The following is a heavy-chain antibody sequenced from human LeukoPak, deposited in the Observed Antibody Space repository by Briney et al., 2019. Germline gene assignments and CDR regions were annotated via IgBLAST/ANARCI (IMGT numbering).Heavy chain of an antibody. Sequence: SVKVSCKASGYTYSIHYIDGVPQAPGQGLECIVIIDHSDCSKKYAQKFKSRVTMTRNTSKSKVYMEMSSLRSEDTAMYYGGSDSGAGGNYWGQGALVTVSS. CDR3: GSDSGAGGNY. V-gene: IGHV1-46*03. D-gene: IGHD6-13*01. CDR1: GYTYSIHY. J-gene: IGHJ4*01. CDR2: IDHSDCSK.